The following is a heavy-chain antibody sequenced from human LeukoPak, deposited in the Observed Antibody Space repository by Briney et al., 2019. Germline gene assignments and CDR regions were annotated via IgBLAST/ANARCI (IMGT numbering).Heavy chain of an antibody. V-gene: IGHV1-69*01. J-gene: IGHJ6*02. Sequence: GSSVKVSCKASGGTFSSFAFSWVRQAPGQGLEWMGGIIPIFDTANYVQKFQGRVTFTADESTSTVYLEMNSLRAEDTAVYYCAKAKQPYCSGGSCYGMDVWGQGTTVTVSS. D-gene: IGHD2-15*01. CDR1: GGTFSSFA. CDR2: IIPIFDTA. CDR3: AKAKQPYCSGGSCYGMDV.